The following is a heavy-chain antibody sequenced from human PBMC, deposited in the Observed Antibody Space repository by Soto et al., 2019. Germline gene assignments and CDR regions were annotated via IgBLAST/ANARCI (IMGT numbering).Heavy chain of an antibody. Sequence: PGGSLRLSCAASGFTFSSYWMSWVRQAPGKGLEWVANIKQDGSEKYYVDSVKGRFTISRDNAKNSLYLQMNSLRAEDTAVYYCARWMVRGVIDSPGMDVWGQGTTVTVSS. J-gene: IGHJ6*02. CDR3: ARWMVRGVIDSPGMDV. V-gene: IGHV3-7*03. CDR2: IKQDGSEK. CDR1: GFTFSSYW. D-gene: IGHD3-10*01.